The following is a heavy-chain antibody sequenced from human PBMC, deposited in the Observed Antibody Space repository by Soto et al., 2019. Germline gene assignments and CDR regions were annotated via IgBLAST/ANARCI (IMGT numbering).Heavy chain of an antibody. CDR1: GFTFSDYY. V-gene: IGHV3-11*04. CDR3: ARYDTYYDILTGYYSAEYFQH. CDR2: ISSSGSTI. Sequence: PGGSLRLSCAASGFTFSDYYMSWIRQAPGKGLEWVSYISSSGSTIYYADSVKGRFTISRDNAKNSLYLQMNSLRAEDTAVYYCARYDTYYDILTGYYSAEYFQHWGQGTLVTVSS. D-gene: IGHD3-9*01. J-gene: IGHJ1*01.